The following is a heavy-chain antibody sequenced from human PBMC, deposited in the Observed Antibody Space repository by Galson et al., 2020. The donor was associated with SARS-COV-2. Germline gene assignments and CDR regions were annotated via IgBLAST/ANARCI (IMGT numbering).Heavy chain of an antibody. D-gene: IGHD3-3*01. CDR2: FDPEDGET. CDR3: ATFLPALSIGYYYGMDV. V-gene: IGHV1-24*01. J-gene: IGHJ6*02. Sequence: ASVKVSCKVSGFTLTELSMHWVRQAPGKGLEWMGGFDPEDGETIYAQKFQGRVTMTEDTSTDTAYMELSSLRSEDTAVYYCATFLPALSIGYYYGMDVWGQGTTVTVSS. CDR1: GFTLTELS.